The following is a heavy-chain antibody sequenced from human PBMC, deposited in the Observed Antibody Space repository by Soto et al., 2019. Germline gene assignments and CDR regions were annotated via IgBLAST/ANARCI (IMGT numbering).Heavy chain of an antibody. V-gene: IGHV3-74*01. CDR1: GFTFSSYW. Sequence: EVQLVESGGGLVQPGGSLRLSCAASGFTFSSYWMHWVRQAPGTGLVWVSRIDRDGSTTTYADSVKGRFTISRDNAKNTLYLQMNGLRAEDTAVYYCARSPHDYGGNVGQHWGQGTLVTVSS. J-gene: IGHJ1*01. CDR2: IDRDGSTT. D-gene: IGHD4-17*01. CDR3: ARSPHDYGGNVGQH.